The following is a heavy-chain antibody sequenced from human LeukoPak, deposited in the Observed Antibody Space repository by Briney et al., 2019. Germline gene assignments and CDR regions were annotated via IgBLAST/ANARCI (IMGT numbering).Heavy chain of an antibody. D-gene: IGHD4-17*01. CDR3: ARTTRTSYGTNFDY. V-gene: IGHV3-48*04. Sequence: GGSLRLSCAASGFTFSSYSMNWVRQAPGKGLEWVSYISSSSSIIYYADSVKGRFTISRDNAKNSLYLQMNSLRAEDTAVYYCARTTRTSYGTNFDYWGQGTLVTVSS. J-gene: IGHJ4*02. CDR1: GFTFSSYS. CDR2: ISSSSSII.